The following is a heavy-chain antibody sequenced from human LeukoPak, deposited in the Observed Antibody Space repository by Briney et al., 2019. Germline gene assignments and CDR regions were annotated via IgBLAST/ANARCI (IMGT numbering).Heavy chain of an antibody. Sequence: GGSLRLACAASGFTFSSYSMNWVRQAPGKGLEWVSSISSSSYIYYADSVKGRFTISRDNAKNSLYLQMNSLRAEDTAVYYCARVPYGDSPDYWGQGTLVTVSS. CDR3: ARVPYGDSPDY. CDR1: GFTFSSYS. V-gene: IGHV3-21*01. D-gene: IGHD4-17*01. CDR2: ISSSSYI. J-gene: IGHJ4*02.